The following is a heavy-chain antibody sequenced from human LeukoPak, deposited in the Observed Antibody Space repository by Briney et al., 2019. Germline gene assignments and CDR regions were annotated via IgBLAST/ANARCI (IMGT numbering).Heavy chain of an antibody. Sequence: GGSLRLSCAASGFTVSSNYMNWVRQAPGKGLEWVSYISSSSSTIYYADSVKGRFTISRDNAKDSLYLQMNSLRAEDTAVYYCARDLPTYYYDSSGPDAFDIWGQGTMVTVSS. J-gene: IGHJ3*02. V-gene: IGHV3-48*01. D-gene: IGHD3-22*01. CDR1: GFTVSSNY. CDR2: ISSSSSTI. CDR3: ARDLPTYYYDSSGPDAFDI.